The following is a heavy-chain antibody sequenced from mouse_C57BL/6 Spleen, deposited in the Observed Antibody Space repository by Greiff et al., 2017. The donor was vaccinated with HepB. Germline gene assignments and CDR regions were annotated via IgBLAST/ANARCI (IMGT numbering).Heavy chain of an antibody. Sequence: QVQLQQSGAELVKPGASVKLSCKASGYTFTEYTIHWVKQRSGQGLEWIGWFYPGSGSIKYNEKFKDKATLTADKSSSTVYMELSRLTSEDSAVCFCARHAYYYGSSYHVPFAYWGQGTLVTVSA. CDR3: ARHAYYYGSSYHVPFAY. D-gene: IGHD1-1*01. V-gene: IGHV1-62-2*01. CDR1: GYTFTEYT. CDR2: FYPGSGSI. J-gene: IGHJ3*01.